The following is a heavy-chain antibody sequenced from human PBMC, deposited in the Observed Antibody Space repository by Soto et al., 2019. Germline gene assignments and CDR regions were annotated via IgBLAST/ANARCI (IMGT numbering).Heavy chain of an antibody. V-gene: IGHV4-39*01. Sequence: QLQLQESGPGLVKPSETLSLTCTVSGGSISSGNYYWAWIRQPPGEGLEWIGSISFSGTKFYNPSLKTGTTIPRDTSKNQFSLKLNSVTATDTAVYDFARRLIVATIDYWGQGTLVTVSS. J-gene: IGHJ4*02. CDR2: ISFSGTK. CDR3: ARRLIVATIDY. CDR1: GGSISSGNYY. D-gene: IGHD5-12*01.